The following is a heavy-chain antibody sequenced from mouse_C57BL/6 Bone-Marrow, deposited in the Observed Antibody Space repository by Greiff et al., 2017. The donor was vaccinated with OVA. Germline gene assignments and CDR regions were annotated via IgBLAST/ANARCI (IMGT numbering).Heavy chain of an antibody. Sequence: QVHVKQSGPELVKPGASVKISCKASGYAFSSSWMNWVKQRPGKGLEWIGRIYPGDGDPNYNGKFKGQATLTADKSSSTAYMPLSSLTSEDSAVYFCARLVHYYGSSWYFDVWGTGTTVTVSS. V-gene: IGHV1-82*01. CDR3: ARLVHYYGSSWYFDV. D-gene: IGHD1-1*01. J-gene: IGHJ1*03. CDR2: IYPGDGDP. CDR1: GYAFSSSW.